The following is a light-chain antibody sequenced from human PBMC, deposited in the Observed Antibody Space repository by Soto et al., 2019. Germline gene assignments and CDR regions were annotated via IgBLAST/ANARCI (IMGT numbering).Light chain of an antibody. V-gene: IGLV2-8*01. CDR1: SSDVGGYNY. CDR2: EVT. Sequence: QSVLTQPPSAYGSPGQSVTIACTGTSSDVGGYNYVSWYQQYPGRAPKLMIYEVTKRPSGVPDRFSGSKSGNTASLTVSGLQAEDEADYYCSSYAASNNFYFVFGGGTKLTV. CDR3: SSYAASNNFYFV. J-gene: IGLJ3*02.